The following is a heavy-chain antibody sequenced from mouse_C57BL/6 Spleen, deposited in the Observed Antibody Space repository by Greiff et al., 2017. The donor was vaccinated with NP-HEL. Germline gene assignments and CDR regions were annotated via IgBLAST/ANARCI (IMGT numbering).Heavy chain of an antibody. CDR3: AIIYYGYDTDAMDY. J-gene: IGHJ4*01. Sequence: EVQLQQSGPELVKPGASVKISCKASGYTFTDYYMNWVKQSHGKSLEWIGDINPNNGGTSYNQKFKGKATLTVDKSSSTAYMELRSLTSEDSAVYYCAIIYYGYDTDAMDYWGQGTSVTVSS. CDR1: GYTFTDYY. V-gene: IGHV1-26*01. D-gene: IGHD2-2*01. CDR2: INPNNGGT.